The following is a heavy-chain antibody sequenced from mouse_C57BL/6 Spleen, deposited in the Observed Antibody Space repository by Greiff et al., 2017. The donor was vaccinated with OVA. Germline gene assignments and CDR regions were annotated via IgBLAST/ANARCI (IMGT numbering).Heavy chain of an antibody. CDR1: GYTFTSYW. D-gene: IGHD1-1*01. CDR3: ARGDFITTVHGY. V-gene: IGHV1-55*01. Sequence: QVQLQQPGAELVKPGASVKMSCKASGYTFTSYWITWVKQRPGQGLEWIGDIYPGSGSTNYNEKFKSKATLTVDTSSSTAYMQLSSLTSEDSAVYYCARGDFITTVHGYWGQGTTLTVSS. CDR2: IYPGSGST. J-gene: IGHJ2*01.